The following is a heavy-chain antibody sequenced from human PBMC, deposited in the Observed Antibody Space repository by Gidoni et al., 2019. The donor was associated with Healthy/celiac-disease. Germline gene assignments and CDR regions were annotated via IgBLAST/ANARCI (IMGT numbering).Heavy chain of an antibody. D-gene: IGHD1-26*01. CDR3: ARGLVGPIDAFDI. Sequence: EVQLVETGGGLIQPGGSLRLSCAASGFTVSSNYMSWVRQAPGKGLEWVSVIYSGGSTYYADSVKGRFTISRDNSKNTLYLQMNSLRAEDTAVYYCARGLVGPIDAFDIWGQGTMVTVSS. J-gene: IGHJ3*02. V-gene: IGHV3-53*02. CDR1: GFTVSSNY. CDR2: IYSGGST.